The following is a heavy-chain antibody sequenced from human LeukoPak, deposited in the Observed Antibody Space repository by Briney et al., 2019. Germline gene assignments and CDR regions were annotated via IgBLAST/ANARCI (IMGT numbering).Heavy chain of an antibody. V-gene: IGHV4-4*07. D-gene: IGHD3-10*01. CDR1: GGSISSYY. Sequence: PSETLSLTCTVSGGSISSYYWSWIRQPAGKGLEWIGRIYTSGSTSYNPSLKSRVTISVDTSKNQFSLKLSSVTAADTAVYYCARDDYGSAYNWFDPWGQGTLVTVSS. CDR2: IYTSGST. CDR3: ARDDYGSAYNWFDP. J-gene: IGHJ5*02.